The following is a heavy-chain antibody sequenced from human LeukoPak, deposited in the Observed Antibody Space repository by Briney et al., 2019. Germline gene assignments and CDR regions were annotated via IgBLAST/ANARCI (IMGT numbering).Heavy chain of an antibody. J-gene: IGHJ6*03. CDR1: GFTFSDYY. Sequence: PAGSLRLSCAASGFTFSDYYMSWIRQAPGKGLEWVSCISSSGSTICYADSVKGRFTISRYKAKNSLYLQMNSLRAEDTAVYYCASIGAAHYYYYYMDVWGKGTTVTVSS. V-gene: IGHV3-11*04. D-gene: IGHD1-26*01. CDR3: ASIGAAHYYYYYMDV. CDR2: ISSSGSTI.